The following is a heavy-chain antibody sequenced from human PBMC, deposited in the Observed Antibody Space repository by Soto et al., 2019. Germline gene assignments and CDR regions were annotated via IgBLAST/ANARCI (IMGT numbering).Heavy chain of an antibody. V-gene: IGHV5-10-1*01. D-gene: IGHD6-6*01. CDR1: GYSFTNYW. Sequence: GESLKISCQGSGYSFTNYWISWVRQMPGKGLEWMGRIDPSDSYTNYSPSFQGHVTFSADKSITTAYLQWGSLKASDTAMYYCARRSESSTASLSSYGLDVWGQETTVTVSS. CDR2: IDPSDSYT. CDR3: ARRSESSTASLSSYGLDV. J-gene: IGHJ6*02.